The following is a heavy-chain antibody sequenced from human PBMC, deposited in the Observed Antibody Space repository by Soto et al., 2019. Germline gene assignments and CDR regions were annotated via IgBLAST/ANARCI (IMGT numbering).Heavy chain of an antibody. D-gene: IGHD2-2*02. CDR1: VASITSYY. CDR2: IYXTGDT. J-gene: IGHJ4*02. V-gene: IGHV4-59*01. Sequence: XXTLSLTCTVSVASITSYYWSWIRQPPGQGMEYXGYIYXTGDTNYNHSXXGRLTISXXTSKNQLSMKLSSVTAADTAIYYCARYDRIPDYWGQGTLVTVS. CDR3: ARYDRIPDY.